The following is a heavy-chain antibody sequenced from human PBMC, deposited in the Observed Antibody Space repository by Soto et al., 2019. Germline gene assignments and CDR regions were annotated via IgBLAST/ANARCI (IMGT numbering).Heavy chain of an antibody. CDR1: GFTFSSYS. D-gene: IGHD3-10*01. Sequence: PGGSLRLSCAASGFTFSSYSMNWVRQAPGKGLEWVSYISSSSSTIYYADSVKGRFTISRDNAKNSLYLQMNSLRAEDTAVYYCARATYYYGSGSYSHHYYYMDVWGKGTTVTVSS. CDR3: ARATYYYGSGSYSHHYYYMDV. CDR2: ISSSSSTI. J-gene: IGHJ6*03. V-gene: IGHV3-48*01.